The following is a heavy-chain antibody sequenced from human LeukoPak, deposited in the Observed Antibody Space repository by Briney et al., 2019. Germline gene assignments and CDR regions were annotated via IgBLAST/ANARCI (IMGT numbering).Heavy chain of an antibody. CDR1: GDSISSGDYY. V-gene: IGHV4-30-4*01. CDR2: IYYSGST. D-gene: IGHD5-24*01. Sequence: PSETLSLTCTVSGDSISSGDYYWSWMRQPPGKGLEWIGYIYYSGSTYYNPSLKSRVTISVDTSKNQFSLKLSSVTAADTAVYYCARVRRDGYNRSNWFDPWGQGTLVTVSS. J-gene: IGHJ5*02. CDR3: ARVRRDGYNRSNWFDP.